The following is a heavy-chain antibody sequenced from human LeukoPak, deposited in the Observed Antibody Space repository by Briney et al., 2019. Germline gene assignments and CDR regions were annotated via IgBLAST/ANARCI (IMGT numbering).Heavy chain of an antibody. Sequence: ASVKVSCKASGYTFNSSYMHWVRQAPGQGLEWMGIINPSDDSTRYAQKFQGRVTMTKDTSTNTVYMHLSSQSSDDTVVYYCARAYYESSAYRHAVYFDYWGQGTLVTVSS. V-gene: IGHV1-46*02. CDR1: GYTFNSSY. CDR3: ARAYYESSAYRHAVYFDY. D-gene: IGHD3-22*01. CDR2: INPSDDST. J-gene: IGHJ4*02.